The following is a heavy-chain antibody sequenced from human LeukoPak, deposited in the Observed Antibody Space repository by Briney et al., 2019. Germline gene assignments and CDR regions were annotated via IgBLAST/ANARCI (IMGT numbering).Heavy chain of an antibody. J-gene: IGHJ4*02. D-gene: IGHD3-16*02. Sequence: SETLSLTCTVSGGSISSYYWSWIRQPPGKGLEWIGEINHSGSTNYNPSLKSRVTISVDTSKNQFSLKLSSVTAADTAVYYCARGPEGDYVWGSYRLFDYWGQGTLVTVSS. CDR1: GGSISSYY. CDR3: ARGPEGDYVWGSYRLFDY. CDR2: INHSGST. V-gene: IGHV4-34*01.